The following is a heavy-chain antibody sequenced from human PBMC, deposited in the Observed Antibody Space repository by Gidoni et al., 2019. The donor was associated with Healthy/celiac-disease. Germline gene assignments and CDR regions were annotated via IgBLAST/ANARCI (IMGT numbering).Heavy chain of an antibody. V-gene: IGHV3-73*01. D-gene: IGHD2-15*01. Sequence: AYAASVKGRFTISRDDSKNTAYLQMNSLKTEDTAVYYCTIPSLVVVERYYGMDVWGQGTTVTVSS. J-gene: IGHJ6*02. CDR3: TIPSLVVVERYYGMDV.